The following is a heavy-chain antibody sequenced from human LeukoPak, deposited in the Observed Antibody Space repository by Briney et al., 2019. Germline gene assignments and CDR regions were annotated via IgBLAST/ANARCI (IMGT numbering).Heavy chain of an antibody. J-gene: IGHJ4*02. V-gene: IGHV3-66*02. Sequence: GGSLRLSCAASGFTVSSNYMSWVRQAPGKGLEWVSVIYSGGSTYYADSVKGRFTISRDNSKNTLYLQMNSLRAEDTAVYYCARQRGYSGYEPLDYWGQGTLVAVSS. CDR2: IYSGGST. CDR3: ARQRGYSGYEPLDY. CDR1: GFTVSSNY. D-gene: IGHD5-12*01.